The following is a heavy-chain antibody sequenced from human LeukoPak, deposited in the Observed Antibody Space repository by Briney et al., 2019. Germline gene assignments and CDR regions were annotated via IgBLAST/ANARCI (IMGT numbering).Heavy chain of an antibody. V-gene: IGHV4-39*01. Sequence: SSETLSLTCTVSGGSISSSSYYWGWIRQPPGKGLEWIGSIYYSGSTYYNPSLKSRVTISVDTSKNQFSLKLSSVTAADTAVYYRARGPSNMSGWYFAFDVWGQGTMVTVSS. CDR3: ARGPSNMSGWYFAFDV. CDR2: IYYSGST. D-gene: IGHD6-19*01. J-gene: IGHJ3*01. CDR1: GGSISSSSYY.